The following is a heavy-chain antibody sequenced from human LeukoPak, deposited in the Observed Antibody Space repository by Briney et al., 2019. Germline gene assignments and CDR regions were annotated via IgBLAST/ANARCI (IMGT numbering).Heavy chain of an antibody. CDR3: TRHGYSGYDVDY. CDR1: GFTFSGSA. CDR2: IRSEANSYAT. V-gene: IGHV3-73*01. D-gene: IGHD5-12*01. Sequence: GGSLRLSCAASGFTFSGSAMHWVRQASGKGLEWVGRIRSEANSYATAYAASVKGRFTISRDDSKNTAYLQMNSLKTEDTAVYYCTRHGYSGYDVDYWGQGTLVTVSS. J-gene: IGHJ4*02.